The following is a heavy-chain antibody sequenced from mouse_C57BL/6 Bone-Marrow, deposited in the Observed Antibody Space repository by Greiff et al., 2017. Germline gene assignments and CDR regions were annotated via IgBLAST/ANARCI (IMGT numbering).Heavy chain of an antibody. CDR3: ATITTVVQRGYAMDY. CDR1: GYTFTSYG. D-gene: IGHD1-1*01. CDR2: IYPRSGNT. V-gene: IGHV1-81*01. Sequence: QVQLKQSGAELARPGASVKLSCKASGYTFTSYGISWVKQRTGQGLEWIGEIYPRSGNTYYNEKFKGKATLTADKSSSTAYMELRSLTSEDSAVYFCATITTVVQRGYAMDYWGQGTSVTVSS. J-gene: IGHJ4*01.